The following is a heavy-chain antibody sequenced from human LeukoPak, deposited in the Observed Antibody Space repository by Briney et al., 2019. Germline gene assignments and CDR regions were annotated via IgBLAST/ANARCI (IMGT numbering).Heavy chain of an antibody. J-gene: IGHJ4*02. Sequence: GGSLRLSCAASGFTFSSYGMHWVRQAPGKGLEWVAVIWYDGSNKYYADSVKGRFTISRDNSKNTLYLQMNSLRAEDTAVYYCARDGGNWNDKGLYFDYWGQGTLVTVSS. CDR1: GFTFSSYG. V-gene: IGHV3-33*01. CDR2: IWYDGSNK. CDR3: ARDGGNWNDKGLYFDY. D-gene: IGHD1-1*01.